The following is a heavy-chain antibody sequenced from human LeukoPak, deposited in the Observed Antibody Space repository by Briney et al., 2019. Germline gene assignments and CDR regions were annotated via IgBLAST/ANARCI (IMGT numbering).Heavy chain of an antibody. CDR3: ARDRSVVYFDY. CDR1: GFTFSSYD. Sequence: GGSLRLSCEASGFTFSSYDMNWVRQAPGKGLEWISYISTRGDTIYYADSVKGRFTISRDNAKNSLYLQMNSLGAEDTAVYYCARDRSVVYFDYWGQGTLVTVSS. V-gene: IGHV3-48*03. CDR2: ISTRGDTI. D-gene: IGHD2-21*01. J-gene: IGHJ4*02.